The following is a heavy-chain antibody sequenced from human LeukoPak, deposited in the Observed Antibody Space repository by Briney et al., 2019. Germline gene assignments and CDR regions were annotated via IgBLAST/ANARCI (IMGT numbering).Heavy chain of an antibody. CDR1: GFTFSSYS. J-gene: IGHJ3*02. CDR2: ISSSSSYI. CDR3: ASDTMIVKRRYRGALDI. D-gene: IGHD3-22*01. V-gene: IGHV3-21*01. Sequence: GGSLRLSCAASGFTFSSYSMNWVRQAPGKGLEWVSSISSSSSYIYYADSVKGRFTISRDNAKNSLYLQMNSLRAEDTAVYYCASDTMIVKRRYRGALDIWGQGTMVTVSS.